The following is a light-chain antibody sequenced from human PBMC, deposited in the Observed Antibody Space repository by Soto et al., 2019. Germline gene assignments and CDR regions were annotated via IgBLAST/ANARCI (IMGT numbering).Light chain of an antibody. CDR2: EVS. J-gene: IGLJ2*01. CDR3: SSYTSSSTVL. Sequence: QSVLTQPASVSGSPGQSITISCTGTSSDVGGYKYVSWYQQHPGKAPKLTIYEVSNRPSGVSNRFSGSKSGNTASLTISGLQTEDEADYYCSSYTSSSTVLFGGGTKLTVL. V-gene: IGLV2-14*01. CDR1: SSDVGGYKY.